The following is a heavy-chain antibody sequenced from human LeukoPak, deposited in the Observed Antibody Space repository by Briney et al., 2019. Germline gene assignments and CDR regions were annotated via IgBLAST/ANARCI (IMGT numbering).Heavy chain of an antibody. CDR3: ARHSEPNSNLLWFDP. CDR2: IYDSGNT. V-gene: IGHV4-59*08. D-gene: IGHD2/OR15-2a*01. CDR1: GGSISSYY. J-gene: IGHJ5*02. Sequence: KPSETLSLTCTVPGGSISSYYWSWIRQPPGKGLEWIGYIYDSGNTKYNSSLKSRVTISVDTSKNQFSLKLSSVTAADTAVYYCARHSEPNSNLLWFDPWGQGTLVTVSS.